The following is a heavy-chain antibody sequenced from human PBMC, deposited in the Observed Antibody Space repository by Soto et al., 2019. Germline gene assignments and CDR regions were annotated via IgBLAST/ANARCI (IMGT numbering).Heavy chain of an antibody. V-gene: IGHV4-59*01. Sequence: QVQLQESGPGLVKPSETLSLTCTVSGGSISSYYWSWIRQPPGKGLEWIGYIYYSGSTNYNPSLKTRVTISVDTYKNQFSLKLSSVTAADTGVYYCARTYYGSGSATFDPWGQGTLVTVSS. CDR2: IYYSGST. CDR1: GGSISSYY. CDR3: ARTYYGSGSATFDP. D-gene: IGHD3-10*01. J-gene: IGHJ5*02.